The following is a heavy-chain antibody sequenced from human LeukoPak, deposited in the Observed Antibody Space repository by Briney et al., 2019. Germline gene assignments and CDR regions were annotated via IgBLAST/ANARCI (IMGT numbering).Heavy chain of an antibody. D-gene: IGHD4-17*01. Sequence: SETLSLTCAVYGGSFSGYYWSWIRQPPGKGLEWIGEINHSGSTNYNPSLKSRVTISVDTSKNQFSLKLSSVTAADTAVYYCARHIHGDYFGYWGQGTLVTVSS. CDR2: INHSGST. V-gene: IGHV4-34*01. CDR1: GGSFSGYY. J-gene: IGHJ4*02. CDR3: ARHIHGDYFGY.